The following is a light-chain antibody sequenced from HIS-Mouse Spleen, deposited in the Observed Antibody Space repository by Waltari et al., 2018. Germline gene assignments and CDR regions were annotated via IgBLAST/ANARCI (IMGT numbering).Light chain of an antibody. CDR1: SSDVGGYNH. CDR2: DVS. J-gene: IGLJ2*01. V-gene: IGLV2-14*03. CDR3: SSYTSSSFNVV. Sequence: QSALTQPASVSGSPGQSITISCPGPSSDVGGYNHVSWYQQHPRKAPQLMIYDVSNRPSGVSNRFSGSKSGNTASLTISGLQAEDEADYYCSSYTSSSFNVVFGGGTKLTVL.